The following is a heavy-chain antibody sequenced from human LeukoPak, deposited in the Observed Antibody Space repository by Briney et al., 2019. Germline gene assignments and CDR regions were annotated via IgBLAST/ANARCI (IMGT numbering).Heavy chain of an antibody. J-gene: IGHJ6*03. Sequence: PGGSLRLSCAASAITFSTYAMSWVRQAPGKGLECVSVISGGAGSTYYADSVKGRFTISRDNSKNTLYLQMNSLRAEDTALYYCAKDKYNFWSGSNYYYMDVWGKGTTVTVSS. D-gene: IGHD3-3*01. CDR3: AKDKYNFWSGSNYYYMDV. CDR2: ISGGAGST. CDR1: AITFSTYA. V-gene: IGHV3-23*01.